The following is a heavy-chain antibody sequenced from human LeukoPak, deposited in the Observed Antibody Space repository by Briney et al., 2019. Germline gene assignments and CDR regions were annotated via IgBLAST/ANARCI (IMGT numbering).Heavy chain of an antibody. V-gene: IGHV3-30*18. CDR2: ISYEGSNK. CDR3: AKDRRSGWPEYFQH. J-gene: IGHJ1*01. Sequence: GGSLRLSCAASGFTFSSYGMHWVRQAPGKGLEWVAVISYEGSNKYYADSVKGRFTISRHNSKNTLYLQMNSLRAEDTAVYYCAKDRRSGWPEYFQHWGQGTLVTVSS. D-gene: IGHD6-19*01. CDR1: GFTFSSYG.